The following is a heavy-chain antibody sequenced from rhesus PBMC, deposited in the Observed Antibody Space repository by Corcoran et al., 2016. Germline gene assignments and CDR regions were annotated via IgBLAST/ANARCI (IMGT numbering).Heavy chain of an antibody. D-gene: IGHD3-40*01. V-gene: IGHV4-106*01. J-gene: IGHJ5-2*02. CDR3: AIRGSSRYYANSLDV. Sequence: QVQLQESGPGLVKPSETLSLTCAVSGGSISDDYYWSGIRQPPGKGLEWIGYIYGSGGSTNYNPSLKNRVTISIDTSKNQFSLKLSSVTAADTAVYYCAIRGSSRYYANSLDVWGRGVLVTVSS. CDR2: IYGSGGST. CDR1: GGSISDDYY.